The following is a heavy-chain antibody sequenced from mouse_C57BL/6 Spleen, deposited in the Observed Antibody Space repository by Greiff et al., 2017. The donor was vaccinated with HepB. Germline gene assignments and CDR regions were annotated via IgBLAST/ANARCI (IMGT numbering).Heavy chain of an antibody. CDR3: TIWNNYGSSPFAY. D-gene: IGHD1-1*01. J-gene: IGHJ3*01. V-gene: IGHV1-74*01. CDR2: IHPTDSDT. Sequence: QVQVKQSGADLVQPGASVKLSCTASGYTFTSYWMNWVKQRPGQGLEWIGKIHPTDSDTNYNQKFKGKATFTVDKSSSTAYMQLSSLTSEDSAVYDCTIWNNYGSSPFAYWGQGTTVTVSA. CDR1: GYTFTSYW.